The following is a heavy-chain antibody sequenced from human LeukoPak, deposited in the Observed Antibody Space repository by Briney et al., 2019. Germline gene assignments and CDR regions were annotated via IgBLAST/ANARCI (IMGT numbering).Heavy chain of an antibody. D-gene: IGHD2-2*01. Sequence: SETLSLTCTVSGGSISNYYWSWIRQPAGKGLEWIGRISASGSTNYNPSLKSRVTASVDTSKNQFSLKLSSVTAADTAVYYCARDFRDQLLRRNWFDPCGQGTLVTVSS. J-gene: IGHJ5*02. V-gene: IGHV4-4*07. CDR1: GGSISNYY. CDR3: ARDFRDQLLRRNWFDP. CDR2: ISASGST.